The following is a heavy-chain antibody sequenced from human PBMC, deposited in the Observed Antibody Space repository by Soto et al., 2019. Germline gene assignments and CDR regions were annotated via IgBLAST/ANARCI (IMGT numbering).Heavy chain of an antibody. CDR1: GFTFSSYA. Sequence: QVQLVESGGGVVQPGRSLRLSCAASGFTFSSYAMHWVRQAPGKGLEWVAVISYDGSNKYYADSVKGRFTISRDNSKNTRYLQMNSLRAEDTAVYYCAGSTTVTTLHGMDVWGQGTTVTVSS. CDR2: ISYDGSNK. CDR3: AGSTTVTTLHGMDV. D-gene: IGHD4-17*01. V-gene: IGHV3-30-3*01. J-gene: IGHJ6*02.